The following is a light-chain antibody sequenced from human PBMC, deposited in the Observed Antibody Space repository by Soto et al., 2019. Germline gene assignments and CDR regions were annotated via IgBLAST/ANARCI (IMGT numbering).Light chain of an antibody. V-gene: IGKV3-15*01. CDR3: QQYYNWPRT. CDR2: GAS. Sequence: EVVMSLSLATLSVNPGERATLSCRAGQNIHTNLAWYQQKPGQAPRLLFYGASTGATGLPARFSGSGSGTDFTLTVNSLQAEDCAVYYCQQYYNWPRTFGQGSKV. CDR1: QNIHTN. J-gene: IGKJ1*01.